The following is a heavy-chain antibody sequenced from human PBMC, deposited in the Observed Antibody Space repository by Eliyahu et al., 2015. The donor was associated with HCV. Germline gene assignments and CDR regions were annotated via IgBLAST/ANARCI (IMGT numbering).Heavy chain of an antibody. J-gene: IGHJ5*02. D-gene: IGHD6-19*01. V-gene: IGHV4-59*01. CDR1: GGSITTYY. CDR2: IHYSGST. CDR3: ASGGGGIAVAGTGGWFDP. Sequence: QLQLQESGPGLVKPSETLSLTCTVSGGSITTYYWSWIRQPPGKGLEWIGFIHYSGSTNYNPSLKSRVTMSVDTSKNQFSLNLTSVTAADTAVYYCASGGGGIAVAGTGGWFDPWGQGTLVTVSS.